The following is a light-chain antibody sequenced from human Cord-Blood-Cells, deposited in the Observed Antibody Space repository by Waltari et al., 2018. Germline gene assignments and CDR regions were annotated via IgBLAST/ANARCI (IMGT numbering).Light chain of an antibody. CDR1: SSDVGGYNY. CDR3: SSYTSSSTVV. J-gene: IGLJ2*01. V-gene: IGLV2-14*01. CDR2: DVS. Sequence: QSALTQPASVSGSPGQSLTISCTGPSSDVGGYNYVSWYQQHPGKAPKLMIYDVSTRPSGVSNRFSGSKSGNTASLTISGLQAEDEADYYCSSYTSSSTVVFGGGTKLTVL.